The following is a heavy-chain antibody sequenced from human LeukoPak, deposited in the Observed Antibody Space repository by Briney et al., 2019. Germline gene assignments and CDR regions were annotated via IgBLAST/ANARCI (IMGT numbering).Heavy chain of an antibody. J-gene: IGHJ6*02. Sequence: VAVISYDGSNKSYADSVKGRFTISRDNSKNTLYLQMNSLRAEDTAVYYCARGPRLDYGMDVWGQGTTVTVSS. CDR2: ISYDGSNK. V-gene: IGHV3-30-3*01. CDR3: ARGPRLDYGMDV.